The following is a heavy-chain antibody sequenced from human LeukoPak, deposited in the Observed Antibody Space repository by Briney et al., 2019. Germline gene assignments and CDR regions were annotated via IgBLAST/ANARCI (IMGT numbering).Heavy chain of an antibody. J-gene: IGHJ5*02. CDR2: IYYSGST. CDR1: GGSISSSSYY. D-gene: IGHD1-26*01. Sequence: SETLSLTCTVSGGSISSSSYYWGWIRQPPGKGLEWIGSIYYSGSTYYNPSLKSRVTISVDTSKNQFSLKLSSVTAADTAVYYCARHNKGESNWFDPWGQGTLVTVSS. CDR3: ARHNKGESNWFDP. V-gene: IGHV4-39*01.